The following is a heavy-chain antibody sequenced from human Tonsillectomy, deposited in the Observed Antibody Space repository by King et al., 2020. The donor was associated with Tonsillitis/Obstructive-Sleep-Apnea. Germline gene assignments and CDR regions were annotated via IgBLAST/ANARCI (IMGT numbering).Heavy chain of an antibody. V-gene: IGHV5-10-1*01. CDR2: IDPSESYT. CDR1: RYSFTSYW. J-gene: IGHJ6*02. CDR3: ARHLRDVYKYAYYYGMDV. D-gene: IGHD5-24*01. Sequence: VQLQQSGAEVKKPGESLRISCKGSRYSFTSYWISWVRQMPGKGLEWMGRIDPSESYTNYSPSSQGHITISVDKSISTAYLQWSSLKASDTAMYYCARHLRDVYKYAYYYGMDVWGQGTTVTVSS.